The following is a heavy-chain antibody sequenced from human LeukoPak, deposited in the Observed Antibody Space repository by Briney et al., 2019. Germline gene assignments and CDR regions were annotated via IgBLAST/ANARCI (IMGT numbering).Heavy chain of an antibody. V-gene: IGHV3-66*01. D-gene: IGHD3-10*01. CDR3: ARGFGELYFDF. Sequence: GGSLRLSCAAPEFSVNSPYTGWVRQAPGRGMEWLSTIYSGGATHYAASAKGRFIISRDIFQNTLFLQLNSLRDEDTAVYHCARGFGELYFDFWGQGILVIVSS. CDR1: EFSVNSPY. CDR2: IYSGGAT. J-gene: IGHJ4*02.